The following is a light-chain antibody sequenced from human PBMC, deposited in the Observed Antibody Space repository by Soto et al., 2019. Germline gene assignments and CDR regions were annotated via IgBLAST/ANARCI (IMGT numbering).Light chain of an antibody. CDR1: SSDIGDYNY. CDR2: EVT. V-gene: IGLV2-14*01. J-gene: IGLJ2*01. CDR3: SSYTASTTHVV. Sequence: QSALTQPASVSGSPGQSITISCTGTSSDIGDYNYVSWYQQHPGKAPKLVIYEVTNRPSGVSNRFSGSKSGNTASLTISWLQAEDEADYYCSSYTASTTHVVFGGGTNLTVL.